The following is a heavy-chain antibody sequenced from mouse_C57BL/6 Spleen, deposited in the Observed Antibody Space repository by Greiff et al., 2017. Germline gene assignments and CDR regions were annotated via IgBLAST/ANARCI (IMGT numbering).Heavy chain of an antibody. CDR2: IYPGDGDT. J-gene: IGHJ4*01. Sequence: QVQLQQSGPELVKPGASVKISCKASGYAFSSSWMHWVKQRPGKGLEWIGRIYPGDGDTNYNGTFKGKATLTADKSSSTAYMQLSSLTSEDSAVYCGARWRSQIPYAMDDWGQGTSVTVSS. V-gene: IGHV1-82*01. CDR3: ARWRSQIPYAMDD. CDR1: GYAFSSSW.